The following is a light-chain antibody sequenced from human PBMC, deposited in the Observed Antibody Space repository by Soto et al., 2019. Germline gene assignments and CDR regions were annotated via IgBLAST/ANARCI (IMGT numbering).Light chain of an antibody. CDR3: QQRSSWPLT. Sequence: EIVLAQSPGTLSLSPGERATLSCRASQSVTNSFLAWYQQKPGQAPRLLIYDASNRATGIPTRFSGRGSGTDFTLTISSLEPEDFVVYYCQQRSSWPLTFGGGTKVDIK. CDR1: QSVTNS. V-gene: IGKV3-11*01. CDR2: DAS. J-gene: IGKJ4*01.